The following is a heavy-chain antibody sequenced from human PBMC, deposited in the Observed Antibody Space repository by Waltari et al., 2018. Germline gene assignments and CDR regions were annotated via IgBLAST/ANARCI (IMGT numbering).Heavy chain of an antibody. V-gene: IGHV4-34*01. CDR3: ARSGYCTNGVCSNYFDY. CDR2: INQSGSS. Sequence: QVQLQQWGAGLLKPSETLSLTCAFYGGSFSGYYWSWIRQPPGKGLEWIGEINQSGSSDYIPSLTSRVTIAVDTSKNQFSLELSSVTAADTAVYYCARSGYCTNGVCSNYFDYWGQGTLVTVSS. D-gene: IGHD2-8*01. J-gene: IGHJ4*02. CDR1: GGSFSGYY.